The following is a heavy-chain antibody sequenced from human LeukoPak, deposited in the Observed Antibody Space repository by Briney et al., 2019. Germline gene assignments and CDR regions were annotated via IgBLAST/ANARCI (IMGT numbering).Heavy chain of an antibody. CDR3: ARDRGGSSGWYGFDC. J-gene: IGHJ4*02. Sequence: PSQTLSLTCTVSGGSISSGSYYWSWIRQPAGKGLEWIGRIYTSGSTNYNPSLKSRVTISVDTSKNQFSLKLSSVTAADTAVYYCARDRGGSSGWYGFDCWGQGTLVTVSS. V-gene: IGHV4-61*02. CDR1: GGSISSGSYY. CDR2: IYTSGST. D-gene: IGHD6-19*01.